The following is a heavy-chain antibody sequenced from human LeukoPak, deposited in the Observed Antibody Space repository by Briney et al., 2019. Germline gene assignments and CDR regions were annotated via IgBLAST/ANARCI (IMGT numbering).Heavy chain of an antibody. D-gene: IGHD6-19*01. CDR1: GFTFSSYA. CDR2: ISSSSSYI. V-gene: IGHV3-21*01. Sequence: GGSLRLSCAASGFTFSSYAMSWVRQAPGKGLEWVSSISSSSSYIYYADSVKGRFTISRDNAKNSLYLQMNSLRAEDTAVYYCARALGEWLTLYYFDYWGQGTLVTVSS. CDR3: ARALGEWLTLYYFDY. J-gene: IGHJ4*02.